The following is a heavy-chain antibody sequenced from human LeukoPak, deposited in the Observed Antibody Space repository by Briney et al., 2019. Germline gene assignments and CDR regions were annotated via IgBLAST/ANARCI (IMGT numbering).Heavy chain of an antibody. D-gene: IGHD3-10*01. CDR2: ITGAGKT. CDR3: AKGKSSGSVDWFDP. J-gene: IGHJ5*02. CDR1: KFTFSNYA. V-gene: IGHV3-23*01. Sequence: GGSLRLSCAASKFTFSNYAMTWVRQAPGKGPEWVLSITGAGKTYYPDSVKGRFTVSRDNFQNTLYLQMNAVRAEDTAIYYCAKGKSSGSVDWFDPWGQGTLVTVSS.